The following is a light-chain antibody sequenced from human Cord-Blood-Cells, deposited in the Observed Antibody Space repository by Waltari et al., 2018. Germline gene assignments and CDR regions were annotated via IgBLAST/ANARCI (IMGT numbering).Light chain of an antibody. J-gene: IGKJ2*01. CDR1: QSINSY. Sequence: DIKMTQSPSSLSASVGDRVTITCRASQSINSYLNWYQQKPGKAPKLLIYAASSLQSGVPSRFSGSGSGTDFTLTISSLQPEDFATYYCQQSYSTPYTFGQGTKLEIK. V-gene: IGKV1-39*01. CDR2: AAS. CDR3: QQSYSTPYT.